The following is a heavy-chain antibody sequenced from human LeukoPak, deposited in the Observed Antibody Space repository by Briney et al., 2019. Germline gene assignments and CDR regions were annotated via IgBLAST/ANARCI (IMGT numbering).Heavy chain of an antibody. V-gene: IGHV4-39*01. J-gene: IGHJ5*02. CDR3: ARHLGPPHVYGSGRHAKPDENWFDP. CDR2: IYYSGST. Sequence: TSETLSLTCTVSGGSISSSSYYWGWIRQPPGKGLEWIGSIYYSGSTYYNPSLKSRVTISVDTSKNQFSLKLSSVTAADTAVYYCARHLGPPHVYGSGRHAKPDENWFDPWGQGTLVTVSS. CDR1: GGSISSSSYY. D-gene: IGHD3-10*01.